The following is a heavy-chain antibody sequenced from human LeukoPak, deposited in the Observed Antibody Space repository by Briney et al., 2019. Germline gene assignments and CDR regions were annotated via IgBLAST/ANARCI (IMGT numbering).Heavy chain of an antibody. CDR1: GFTFSSYA. CDR2: IRSKANSYAT. V-gene: IGHV3-73*01. Sequence: GGSLRLSCAASGFTFSSYAMSWVRQASGKGLEWVGRIRSKANSYATAYAASVKGRFTISRDDSKNTAYLQMNSLKTEDTAVYYCTVGGNMVRGVIITAPYFGYWGQGTLVTVSS. J-gene: IGHJ4*02. D-gene: IGHD3-10*01. CDR3: TVGGNMVRGVIITAPYFGY.